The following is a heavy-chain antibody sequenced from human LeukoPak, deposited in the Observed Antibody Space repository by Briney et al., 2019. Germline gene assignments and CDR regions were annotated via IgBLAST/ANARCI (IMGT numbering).Heavy chain of an antibody. V-gene: IGHV1-69*04. CDR2: TIPILGIA. D-gene: IGHD6-13*01. Sequence: ASVKVSRKASGGTFSSYAISWVRQAPGQGLEWMGRTIPILGIANYAQKFQGRVTITADKSTSTAYMELSSLRSEDTAVYYCARDHSQQLVHYYYGMDVWGQGTTVTVSS. CDR3: ARDHSQQLVHYYYGMDV. J-gene: IGHJ6*02. CDR1: GGTFSSYA.